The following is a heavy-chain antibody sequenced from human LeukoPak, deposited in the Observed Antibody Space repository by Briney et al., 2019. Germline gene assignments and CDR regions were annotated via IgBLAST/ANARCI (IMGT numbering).Heavy chain of an antibody. CDR3: ASTLTCGDYWDWFDP. J-gene: IGHJ5*02. Sequence: SETLSLTCTVSGGSISSYYWSWIRQPAGKGLEWIGRIYTSGSTTYNPSLRSRVTMSLDTSKKQFSLKLSSVTAADTAVYYFASTLTCGDYWDWFDPWGQGTLVTVSS. CDR1: GGSISSYY. V-gene: IGHV4-4*07. D-gene: IGHD4-17*01. CDR2: IYTSGST.